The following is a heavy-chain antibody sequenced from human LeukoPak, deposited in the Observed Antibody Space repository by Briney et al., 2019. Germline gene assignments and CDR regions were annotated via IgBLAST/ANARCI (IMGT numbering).Heavy chain of an antibody. D-gene: IGHD1-26*01. CDR3: ARAGSYYIFDY. J-gene: IGHJ4*02. CDR2: IYSGGST. CDR1: GFIVSSNY. Sequence: GGSLRLSCAASGFIVSSNYMSWVRQAPGKGLEWVSVIYSGGSTYYADSVKGRFTISRDNSKNTLYLQMNSLRAEDTAVYYCARAGSYYIFDYWGQGTLVTVSS. V-gene: IGHV3-53*01.